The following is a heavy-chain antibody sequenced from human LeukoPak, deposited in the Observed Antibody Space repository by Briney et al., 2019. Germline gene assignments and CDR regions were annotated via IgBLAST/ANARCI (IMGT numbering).Heavy chain of an antibody. V-gene: IGHV3-21*01. D-gene: IGHD3-3*01. Sequence: GGSLRLSCAASGFTFSSYSMNWVRQAPGKGLEWVSSISSSSSYIYYADSVKGRFTISRDNAKNSLYLQMNSLRAEDTAVYYCARDSLDFWSGYYHWGEGTLSPSPQ. CDR1: GFTFSSYS. CDR2: ISSSSSYI. CDR3: ARDSLDFWSGYYH. J-gene: IGHJ5*02.